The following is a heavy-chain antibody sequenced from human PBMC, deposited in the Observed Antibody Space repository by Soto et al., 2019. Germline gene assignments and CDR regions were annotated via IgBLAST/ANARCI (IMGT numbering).Heavy chain of an antibody. D-gene: IGHD6-13*01. V-gene: IGHV4-59*01. Sequence: SETLSLTCIFSGGSISSYYWSWIRQPPGKGLEWIGYIYYSGSTNYNPSLKSRVTISVDTSKNQFSLKLSSVTAADTAVYYCARHNPWQLVAWYNWFDPWGQGTLVTVSS. CDR2: IYYSGST. J-gene: IGHJ5*02. CDR3: ARHNPWQLVAWYNWFDP. CDR1: GGSISSYY.